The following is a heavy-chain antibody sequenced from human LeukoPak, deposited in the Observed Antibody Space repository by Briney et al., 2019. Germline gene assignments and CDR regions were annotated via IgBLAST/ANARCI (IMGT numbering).Heavy chain of an antibody. CDR1: GFPFSDYV. Sequence: GGSLRLSCAASGFPFSDYVIHWVRQAPGKGLEWVSFIHYDGSNEYYADSVKGRFTVSRDSSKSTVFLQMSSLRPDDTAVYFCAKDWGYYVSGTFPHAFDLWGQGTVLTVSS. J-gene: IGHJ3*01. CDR2: IHYDGSNE. D-gene: IGHD3-10*01. V-gene: IGHV3-30*02. CDR3: AKDWGYYVSGTFPHAFDL.